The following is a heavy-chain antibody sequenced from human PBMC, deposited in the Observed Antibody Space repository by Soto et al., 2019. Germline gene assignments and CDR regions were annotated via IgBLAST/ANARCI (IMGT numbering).Heavy chain of an antibody. CDR3: AKDMGVDDYCDYSDY. J-gene: IGHJ4*02. D-gene: IGHD4-17*01. CDR2: ISFDGSNK. CDR1: GFTFNTYG. Sequence: QVQLVESGGGVVQPGRSLRLSCAASGFTFNTYGMHWVRQAPGKGLEWVAAISFDGSNKYYADSVKGRFTISRDNSKDTLYLQMTSLRAEDTAVYYCAKDMGVDDYCDYSDYWGQGTLVTVSS. V-gene: IGHV3-30*18.